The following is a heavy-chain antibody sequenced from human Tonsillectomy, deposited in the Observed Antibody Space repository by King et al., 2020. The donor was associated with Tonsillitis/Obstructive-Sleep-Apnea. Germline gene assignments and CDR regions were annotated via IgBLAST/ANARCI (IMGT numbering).Heavy chain of an antibody. D-gene: IGHD7-27*01. CDR2: MNHSRGT. J-gene: IGHJ5*02. Sequence: VQLQQWGAGLLKPSETLSLTCAVVGGSFSGYYWSWISQPPGKGLEWIGEMNHSRGTKYNPSLKSRVTILVDTSKNQFSLKLSSVTAADTAIYYCARGIHVGKFDPWGQGTLVTVSS. CDR1: GGSFSGYY. V-gene: IGHV4-34*01. CDR3: ARGIHVGKFDP.